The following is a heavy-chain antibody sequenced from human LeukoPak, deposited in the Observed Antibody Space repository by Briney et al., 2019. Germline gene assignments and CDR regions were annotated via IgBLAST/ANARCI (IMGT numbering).Heavy chain of an antibody. Sequence: SEALSLTCAVYGGSFSGYYWSWIRQPPGKGLEWIGYIYYSGSTNYNPSLKSRVTISVDTSKNQFSLKLSSVTAADTAVYYCARHTIAFYFDYWGQGTLVTVSS. D-gene: IGHD3-9*01. CDR2: IYYSGST. V-gene: IGHV4-59*08. CDR3: ARHTIAFYFDY. CDR1: GGSFSGYY. J-gene: IGHJ4*02.